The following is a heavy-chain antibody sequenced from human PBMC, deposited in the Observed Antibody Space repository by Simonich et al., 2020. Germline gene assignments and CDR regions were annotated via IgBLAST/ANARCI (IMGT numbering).Heavy chain of an antibody. V-gene: IGHV1-2*02. CDR3: ARDPVVPAAIRNAFDI. CDR1: GYTFTGYY. CDR2: INPNMGGT. Sequence: QVQLVQSGAEVKKPGASVKVSCKASGYTFTGYYMHWVRQAPGQGLEGMGWINPNMGGTNYAQKFQGRVTMTRDTSISTAYMELSRLRSDDTAVYYCARDPVVPAAIRNAFDIWGQGTMVTVSS. J-gene: IGHJ3*02. D-gene: IGHD2-2*01.